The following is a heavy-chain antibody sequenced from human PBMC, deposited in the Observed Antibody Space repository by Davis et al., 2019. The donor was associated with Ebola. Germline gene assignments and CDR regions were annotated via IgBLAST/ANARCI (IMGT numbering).Heavy chain of an antibody. D-gene: IGHD3-3*01. Sequence: GESLKISCKGSGYRFPSYWIGWVRQMPGKGLEWMGIIYPGDSDTRYSPSFQGQVTISADKSINTAYLQWSSLKASDTAIYFCARHFVGKLFGMDVWGQGTMVIVSS. CDR1: GYRFPSYW. CDR2: IYPGDSDT. CDR3: ARHFVGKLFGMDV. V-gene: IGHV5-51*01. J-gene: IGHJ6*02.